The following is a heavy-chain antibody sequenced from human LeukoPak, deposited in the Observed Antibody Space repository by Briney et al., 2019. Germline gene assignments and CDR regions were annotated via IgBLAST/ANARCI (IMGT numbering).Heavy chain of an antibody. Sequence: ASVKLSCKASGYTFTSYDISWVRQAPGQGLEWMRWISAYNGNTNYAQKLQSRVTMTTDTSTSTAYMELRSLRSDDTAVYYCARGRSGDRPNSYMYVWGKGTTVTVSS. D-gene: IGHD2-15*01. CDR3: ARGRSGDRPNSYMYV. CDR2: ISAYNGNT. CDR1: GYTFTSYD. J-gene: IGHJ6*03. V-gene: IGHV1-18*01.